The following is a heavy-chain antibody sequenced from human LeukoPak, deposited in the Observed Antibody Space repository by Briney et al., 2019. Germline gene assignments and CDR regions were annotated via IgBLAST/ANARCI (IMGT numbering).Heavy chain of an antibody. Sequence: GGSLRLSCAVSGFTFSDHYMDWVRQAPGKGLEWVGRTRNKDNSYATEYAASVKGRFTISRDESQNSQYLHMNSLKTEDTAVYYCARGGLGLMASYFDNWGQGILVTVSS. J-gene: IGHJ4*02. V-gene: IGHV3-72*01. CDR3: ARGGLGLMASYFDN. CDR1: GFTFSDHY. CDR2: TRNKDNSYAT. D-gene: IGHD3-16*01.